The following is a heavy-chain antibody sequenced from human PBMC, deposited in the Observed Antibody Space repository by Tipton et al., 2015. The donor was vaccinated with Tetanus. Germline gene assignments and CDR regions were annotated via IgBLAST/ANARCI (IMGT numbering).Heavy chain of an antibody. J-gene: IGHJ4*02. CDR2: ISWNSGSI. D-gene: IGHD3-3*01. V-gene: IGHV3-9*01. CDR3: AKDIFPASGRFLELFGSALTSGTFDY. CDR1: GFTFDDYA. Sequence: SLRLSCAASGFTFDDYAMHWVRQAPGKGLEWVSGISWNSGSISYADSMKGRFTISRDNAKNSLYLQMIILRAEDTALYYCAKDIFPASGRFLELFGSALTSGTFDYWGQGTLVTVSS.